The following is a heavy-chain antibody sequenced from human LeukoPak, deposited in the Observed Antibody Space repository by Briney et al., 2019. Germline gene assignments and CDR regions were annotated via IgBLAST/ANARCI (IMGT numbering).Heavy chain of an antibody. CDR2: IYYSGST. Sequence: SETLSLTCTVSGASIGSGDYYWSWIRQHPGKGLEWIGYIYYSGSTYYNPSLKSRVTISVDTSKNQFSLKLSSVTAADTAVYYCARAYPPASAYYYYGMDVWGQGTTVTVSS. J-gene: IGHJ6*02. V-gene: IGHV4-31*03. CDR3: ARAYPPASAYYYYGMDV. D-gene: IGHD2-2*02. CDR1: GASIGSGDYY.